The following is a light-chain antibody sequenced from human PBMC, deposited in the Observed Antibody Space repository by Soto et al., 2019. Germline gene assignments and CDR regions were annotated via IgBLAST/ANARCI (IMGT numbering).Light chain of an antibody. J-gene: IGKJ4*01. CDR1: QSVNKY. V-gene: IGKV3-11*01. CDR2: DAS. Sequence: EIVLTQSPATLSFSPLERATLSCMASQSVNKYLAWYQQKPGQAPRLLIYDASNRATGIPARFSGSGSGTDFTLTIGSLEAEDFAVYYCQQRSKWRGTFGGGTKVDIK. CDR3: QQRSKWRGT.